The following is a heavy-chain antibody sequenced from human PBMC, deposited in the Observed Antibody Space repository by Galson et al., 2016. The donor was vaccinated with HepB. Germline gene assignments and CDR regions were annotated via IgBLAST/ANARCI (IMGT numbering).Heavy chain of an antibody. V-gene: IGHV4-30-4*01. Sequence: LSLTCTVSGASMRTGDYYWTWIRQPPGKGLELIGYIFYSGSPYYNPSLKSRVSISADMSNKQFSLKLSSVTAADTAIYYCASMLGYCSGGNCYFPWGQGTKVTVS. D-gene: IGHD2-15*01. CDR1: GASMRTGDYY. CDR2: IFYSGSP. J-gene: IGHJ3*01. CDR3: ASMLGYCSGGNCYFP.